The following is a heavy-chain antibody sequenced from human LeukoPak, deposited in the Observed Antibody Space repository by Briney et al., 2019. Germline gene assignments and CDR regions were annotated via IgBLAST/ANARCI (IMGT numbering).Heavy chain of an antibody. Sequence: GGSLRLSCAASGFTFSNYAMHWVRQAPGKGLEWVAVISYDGSDKYYADSVKGRFTISRDNSKNTLYLQMHSLRAEDTAVYYCAREPPNCSGGSCYTFDYWGQGTLVTVSS. D-gene: IGHD2-15*01. CDR2: ISYDGSDK. CDR3: AREPPNCSGGSCYTFDY. CDR1: GFTFSNYA. J-gene: IGHJ4*02. V-gene: IGHV3-30*04.